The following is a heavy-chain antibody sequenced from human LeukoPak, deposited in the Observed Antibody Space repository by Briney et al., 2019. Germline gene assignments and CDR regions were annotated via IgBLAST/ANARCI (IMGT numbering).Heavy chain of an antibody. CDR2: IIPTFGTA. Sequence: SVKVSCKASGGTFSSYAISWVRQAPGQGLEWMGGIIPTFGTANYAQKFQGRVTITADESTSTAYMELSSLRSEDTAVYYCARGVTMVRGVTSTGNWFDPWGQGTLVTVSS. V-gene: IGHV1-69*01. J-gene: IGHJ5*02. D-gene: IGHD3-10*01. CDR1: GGTFSSYA. CDR3: ARGVTMVRGVTSTGNWFDP.